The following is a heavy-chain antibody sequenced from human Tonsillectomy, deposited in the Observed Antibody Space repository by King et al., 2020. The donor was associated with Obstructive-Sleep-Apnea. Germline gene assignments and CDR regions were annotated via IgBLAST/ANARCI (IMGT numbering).Heavy chain of an antibody. D-gene: IGHD3-10*01. CDR2: IYYSGST. V-gene: IGHV4-59*01. Sequence: QLQESVPGLVKPSETLSLTCTVSGGSISSYYWSWIPQPPGKGLEWIGYIYYSGSTNYNPSLSSRVTTSFDTSKNQFSMSLSSVTAADTAVYYCASTYYYGSGSYFTVDYWGLGTLVTVSS. J-gene: IGHJ4*02. CDR1: GGSISSYY. CDR3: ASTYYYGSGSYFTVDY.